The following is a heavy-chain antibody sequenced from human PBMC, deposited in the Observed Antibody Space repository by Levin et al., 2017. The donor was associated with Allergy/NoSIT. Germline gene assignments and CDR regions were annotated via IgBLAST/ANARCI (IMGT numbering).Heavy chain of an antibody. V-gene: IGHV3-30*04. J-gene: IGHJ4*02. CDR1: GFTFSSYD. CDR2: ISYDGSKK. D-gene: IGHD3-16*01. Sequence: GGSLRLSCAASGFTFSSYDMYWVRQAPGKGLEWVAIISYDGSKKYYSDSVKGRFTISRDNSNKMLYLQMNSLRAEDTAVYYCVPSRFGVFLDNFDYWGQGTLVTVSS. CDR3: VPSRFGVFLDNFDY.